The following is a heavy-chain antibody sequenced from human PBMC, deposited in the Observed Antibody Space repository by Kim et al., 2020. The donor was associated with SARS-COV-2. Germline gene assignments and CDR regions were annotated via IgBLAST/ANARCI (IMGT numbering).Heavy chain of an antibody. CDR3: ARGCSSGWGVTY. CDR1: GFTFSSYE. V-gene: IGHV3-48*03. J-gene: IGHJ4*02. CDR2: ISSRGITI. D-gene: IGHD6-19*01. Sequence: GGSLRLSCAASGFTFSSYEMNWVRQAPGKGLEWVSYISSRGITIYYADSVKGRFTISRDNAKNSLYLQMNSLRAEDTAIYYCARGCSSGWGVTYWGQGTLVTVSS.